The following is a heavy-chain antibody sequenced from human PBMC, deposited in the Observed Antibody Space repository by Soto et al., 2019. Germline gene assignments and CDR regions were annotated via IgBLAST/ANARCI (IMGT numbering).Heavy chain of an antibody. D-gene: IGHD5-12*01. CDR1: GGTFSSYA. CDR2: IIPIFGTA. Sequence: ASVKVSCKASGGTFSSYAISWVRQAPGQGLEWMGGIIPIFGTASYAQKFQGRVTITADESTSTAYMELSSLRSEDTAVYYCARISRGYSGYDLGYYYYRMAVWAQGTTVPVSS. CDR3: ARISRGYSGYDLGYYYYRMAV. J-gene: IGHJ6*02. V-gene: IGHV1-69*13.